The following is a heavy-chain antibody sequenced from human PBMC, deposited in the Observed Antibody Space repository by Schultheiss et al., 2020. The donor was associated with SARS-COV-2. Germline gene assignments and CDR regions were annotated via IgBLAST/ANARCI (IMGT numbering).Heavy chain of an antibody. CDR3: AKDHNYGDYGTLYYFDY. V-gene: IGHV3-33*06. Sequence: GGSLRLSCAASGFTFSSYAMHWVRQAPGKGLEWVAVIWYDGSNKYYADSVKGRFTISRDNSKNTLYLQMNSLRAEDTAVYYCAKDHNYGDYGTLYYFDYWGQGTLVTVSS. CDR1: GFTFSSYA. D-gene: IGHD4-17*01. CDR2: IWYDGSNK. J-gene: IGHJ4*02.